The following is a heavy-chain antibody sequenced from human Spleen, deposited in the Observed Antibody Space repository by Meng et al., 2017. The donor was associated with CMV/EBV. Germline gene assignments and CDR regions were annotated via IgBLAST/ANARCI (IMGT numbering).Heavy chain of an antibody. J-gene: IGHJ5*02. D-gene: IGHD3-22*01. V-gene: IGHV4-34*01. CDR3: ARVLYYYDSSGYYRNSYWFDP. Sequence: GYYWSWIRQPPGKGLEWIGEINHSGSTNYNPSLKSRVTISVDTSKNQFSLKLSSVTAADTAVYYCARVLYYYDSSGYYRNSYWFDPWGQGTLVTVSS. CDR2: INHSGST. CDR1: GYY.